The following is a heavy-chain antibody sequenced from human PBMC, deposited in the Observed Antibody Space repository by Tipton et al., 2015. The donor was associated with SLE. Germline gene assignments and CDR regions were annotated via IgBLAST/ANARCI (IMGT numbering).Heavy chain of an antibody. V-gene: IGHV4-59*01. CDR3: ARDQRYVYFDY. Sequence: TLSLTCTVSGGSIGRYYWTWIRQPPGKGLEWIGYMHYSGSTNYNPSLKSRVTISLDTPKNQFSLRLTSVTAADTAVYYCARDQRYVYFDYWGQGTLVIVSS. J-gene: IGHJ4*02. CDR2: MHYSGST. D-gene: IGHD3-16*01. CDR1: GGSIGRYY.